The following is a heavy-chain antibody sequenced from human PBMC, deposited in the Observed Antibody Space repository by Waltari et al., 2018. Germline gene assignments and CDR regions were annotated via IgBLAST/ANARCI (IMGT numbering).Heavy chain of an antibody. D-gene: IGHD3-22*01. CDR3: AKDRIVEVTEGWLDP. V-gene: IGHV3-23*04. J-gene: IGHJ5*02. CDR1: GFTFSSYG. CDR2: ISGSGGRT. Sequence: EVQLVEAGGGLVQPGGSLRLSWAASGFTFSSYGRSWVSQAPGKGLEWVSGISGSGGRTYYADSVKGRFTISRDNSKNTLYLLMNSLRADDTAVYYCAKDRIVEVTEGWLDPWGQGTLVTVSS.